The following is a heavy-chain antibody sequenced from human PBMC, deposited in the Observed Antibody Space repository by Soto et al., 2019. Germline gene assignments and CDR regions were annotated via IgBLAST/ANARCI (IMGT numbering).Heavy chain of an antibody. Sequence: QVQLVESGGGVVQPGRSLRLSCAASGFTFSSYAMHWVRQGPGKGLEWVAVISYDGSKKYYADSVKGRFTISRDHSKNPLHLQMNSVRAEDPGVYYCVRASYDSSGYYPYWGQGTLVTVSS. CDR3: VRASYDSSGYYPY. J-gene: IGHJ4*02. CDR2: ISYDGSKK. D-gene: IGHD3-22*01. CDR1: GFTFSSYA. V-gene: IGHV3-30-3*01.